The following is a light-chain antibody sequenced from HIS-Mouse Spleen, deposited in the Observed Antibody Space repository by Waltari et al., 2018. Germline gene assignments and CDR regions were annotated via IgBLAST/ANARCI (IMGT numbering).Light chain of an antibody. Sequence: SYELTQPPSVSVSPGQTASITCSGATLGDKYACWYQQKPGQSPVLVIYQDSKRPPGIPERFSGSNSGNTATLTISGTQAMDEADYYCQAWDSSYSVFGGGTKLTVL. V-gene: IGLV3-1*01. CDR1: TLGDKY. CDR2: QDS. CDR3: QAWDSSYSV. J-gene: IGLJ2*01.